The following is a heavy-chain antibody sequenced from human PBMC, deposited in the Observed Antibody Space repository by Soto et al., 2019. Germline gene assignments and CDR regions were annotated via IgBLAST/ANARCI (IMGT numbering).Heavy chain of an antibody. CDR3: ARGRCSSTSCYGNVWFDP. J-gene: IGHJ5*02. D-gene: IGHD2-2*01. CDR2: INHSGSI. Sequence: QVQLQQWGAGLLKPSETLSLTCAVYGGSFSGYYWSWIRQPPGKGLEWIGEINHSGSINYNPSLTSRVTISVDTSKNRFSLKLSSVTAADTALYYCARGRCSSTSCYGNVWFDPWGQGTLVTVSS. V-gene: IGHV4-34*01. CDR1: GGSFSGYY.